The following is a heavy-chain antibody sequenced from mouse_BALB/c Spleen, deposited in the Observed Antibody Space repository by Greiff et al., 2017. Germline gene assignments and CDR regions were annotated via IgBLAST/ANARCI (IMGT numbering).Heavy chain of an antibody. Sequence: EVQLQQSGAELVRSGASVKLSCTASGFNIKDYYMHWVKQRPEQGLEWIGWIDPENGDTEYAPKFQGKATMTADTSSNTAYLQLSSLTSEDTAVYYCNEYYYGSSEGYAMDYWGQGTSVTVSS. J-gene: IGHJ4*01. CDR3: NEYYYGSSEGYAMDY. CDR2: IDPENGDT. D-gene: IGHD1-1*01. CDR1: GFNIKDYY. V-gene: IGHV14-4*02.